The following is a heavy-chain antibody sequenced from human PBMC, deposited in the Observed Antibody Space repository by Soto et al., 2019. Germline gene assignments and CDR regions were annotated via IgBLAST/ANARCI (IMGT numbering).Heavy chain of an antibody. CDR1: GFTFSNYG. D-gene: IGHD5-12*01. J-gene: IGHJ4*02. V-gene: IGHV3-30-3*01. Sequence: GGSLRLSCAGTGFTFSNYGIHWVRQAPGKGLEWVAATSCDGVDKNYAASVRDRFTISRDNSQNTVFLQLNSLTAEDTAIYYCAKARGGNSRYDLVIHYWGQGA. CDR2: TSCDGVDK. CDR3: AKARGGNSRYDLVIHY.